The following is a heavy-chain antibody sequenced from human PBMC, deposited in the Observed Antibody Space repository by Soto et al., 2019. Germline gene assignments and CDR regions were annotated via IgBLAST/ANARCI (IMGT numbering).Heavy chain of an antibody. CDR1: GGSISDFY. CDR2: IYYSGST. J-gene: IGHJ4*02. V-gene: IGHV4-59*01. CDR3: ARVGGLAARTSDY. Sequence: SETLSLTCTVSGGSISDFYWSWIRQPPGKGLEWIGYIYYSGSTNYNPSLKSRVTISVDTSKNQFSLNLRSMSPADTAVYYCARVGGLAARTSDYWGPGTLVTVSS. D-gene: IGHD6-6*01.